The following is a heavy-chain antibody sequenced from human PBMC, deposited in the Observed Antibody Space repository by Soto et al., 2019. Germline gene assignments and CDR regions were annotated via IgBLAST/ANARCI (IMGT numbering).Heavy chain of an antibody. CDR2: FDPEDGET. J-gene: IGHJ5*02. D-gene: IGHD2-2*01. Sequence: ASVKVSCKVSGYTLTELSMHWVRQAPGKGLEWMGGFDPEDGETIFAQKFQGRVTITEDTSTDTAYMELSSLRSEDTAVYYCATDIVVVPAARIGFDPWGQGTLVTVSS. V-gene: IGHV1-24*01. CDR1: GYTLTELS. CDR3: ATDIVVVPAARIGFDP.